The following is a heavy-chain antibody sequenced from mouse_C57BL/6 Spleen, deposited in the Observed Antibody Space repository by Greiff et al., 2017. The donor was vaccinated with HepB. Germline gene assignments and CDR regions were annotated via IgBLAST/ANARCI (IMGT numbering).Heavy chain of an antibody. CDR2: INPSTGGT. J-gene: IGHJ4*01. CDR1: GYSFTGYY. Sequence: DVQLQESGPELVKPGASVKISCKASGYSFTGYYMNWVKQSPEKSLEWIGEINPSTGGTTYNQKFKAKATLTVDESSSTAYMQLKSLTSEDSAVYYCALYYYGSSSYYAMDYWGQGTSVTVSS. D-gene: IGHD1-1*01. V-gene: IGHV1-42*01. CDR3: ALYYYGSSSYYAMDY.